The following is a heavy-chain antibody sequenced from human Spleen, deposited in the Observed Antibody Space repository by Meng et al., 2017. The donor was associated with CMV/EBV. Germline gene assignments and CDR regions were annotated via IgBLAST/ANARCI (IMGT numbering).Heavy chain of an antibody. CDR1: GFTFSNYP. CDR2: ISYDGNNK. V-gene: IGHV3-30*04. CDR3: ARGYAAGIYYYGMDV. J-gene: IGHJ6*02. D-gene: IGHD6-13*01. Sequence: GESLKISCAASGFTFSNYPMHWVRQAPGKGLEWVAVISYDGNNKYFADSVKGRFTISRDNSKNTLYLQMNSLRAEDTAVYYCARGYAAGIYYYGMDVWGQGTTVTVSS.